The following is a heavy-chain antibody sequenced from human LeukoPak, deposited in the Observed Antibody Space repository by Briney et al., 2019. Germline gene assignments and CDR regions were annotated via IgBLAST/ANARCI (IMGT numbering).Heavy chain of an antibody. CDR1: GYSISSDYY. V-gene: IGHV4-38-2*02. CDR2: IYYSGST. CDR3: ARPAPRRPNWFDP. Sequence: PSETLSLACTVSGYSISSDYYWGWIRQPPGKGLEWIGSIYYSGSTYYNPSLKSRVTISVDTSKNQFSLKLSSVTAADTAVYYCARPAPRRPNWFDPWGQGTLVTVSS. J-gene: IGHJ5*02.